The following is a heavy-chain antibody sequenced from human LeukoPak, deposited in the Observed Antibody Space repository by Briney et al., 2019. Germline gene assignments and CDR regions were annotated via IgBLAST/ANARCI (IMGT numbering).Heavy chain of an antibody. CDR1: GFTFSNYG. V-gene: IGHV3-21*05. CDR3: ARVVAAAGTVDWYFDL. J-gene: IGHJ2*01. Sequence: PGGSLRLSCAASGFTFSNYGMHWVRQAPGKGLEWVSYISSGSTYTNYADSVKGRFSISRDNAKNSLSLQMSSLRAEDTAVYYCARVVAAAGTVDWYFDLWGRGTLVTVSS. D-gene: IGHD6-13*01. CDR2: ISSGSTYT.